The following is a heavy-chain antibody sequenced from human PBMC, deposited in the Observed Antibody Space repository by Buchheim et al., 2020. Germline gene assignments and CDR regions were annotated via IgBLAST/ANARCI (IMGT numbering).Heavy chain of an antibody. CDR1: GFTVSSNY. CDR2: IYSGGST. D-gene: IGHD3-10*01. J-gene: IGHJ5*02. Sequence: EVQLVESGGGLVQPGGSLRLSCAASGFTVSSNYMSWVRQAPGKGLEWVSVIYSGGSTYYADSVKGRFTISRDNSKKTLYLQRNSLRAEDTAVYYCAREVLWFGESPSGWFDPWGQGTL. V-gene: IGHV3-66*01. CDR3: AREVLWFGESPSGWFDP.